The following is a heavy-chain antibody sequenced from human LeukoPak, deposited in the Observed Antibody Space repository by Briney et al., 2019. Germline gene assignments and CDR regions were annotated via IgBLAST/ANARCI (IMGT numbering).Heavy chain of an antibody. CDR1: GFTFSSHC. J-gene: IGHJ3*02. CDR2: IKQDGSEK. CDR3: ARVRIAVAVSAFDI. V-gene: IGHV3-7*01. D-gene: IGHD6-19*01. Sequence: PGGSLRLSCAASGFTFSSHCMSWVRQAPGKGLEWVANIKQDGSEKYYVDSVKGRFTISRDNAKNSLYLQMSILRAADTAVYYCARVRIAVAVSAFDIWGQGTMVTVSS.